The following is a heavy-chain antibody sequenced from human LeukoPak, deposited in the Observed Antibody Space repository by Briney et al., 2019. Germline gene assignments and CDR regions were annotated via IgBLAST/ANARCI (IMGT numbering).Heavy chain of an antibody. V-gene: IGHV3-9*01. Sequence: GRSLRLSCAASGFTFDDYAMRWVRQAPGKGLEWVSGISWNSGSIGYADSVKGRFTISRDNAENSLYLQMNSLRAEDTALYYCAKGPNYYYGMDVWGQGTTVTVSS. CDR2: ISWNSGSI. CDR1: GFTFDDYA. CDR3: AKGPNYYYGMDV. J-gene: IGHJ6*02.